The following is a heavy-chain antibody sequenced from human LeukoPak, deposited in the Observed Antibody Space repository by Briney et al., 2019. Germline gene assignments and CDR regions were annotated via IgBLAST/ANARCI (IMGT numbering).Heavy chain of an antibody. CDR2: INHSGST. D-gene: IGHD3-10*01. CDR1: GGSFSGYY. J-gene: IGHJ5*02. CDR3: ARVRYYYGSGSLGWFDP. V-gene: IGHV4-34*01. Sequence: SSETLSLTCAVYGGSFSGYYWSWIRQPPGKGLEWIGEINHSGSTNYNPSLKSRVTISVDTSKNQFSLKLSPVTAADTAVYYCARVRYYYGSGSLGWFDPWGQGTLVTVSS.